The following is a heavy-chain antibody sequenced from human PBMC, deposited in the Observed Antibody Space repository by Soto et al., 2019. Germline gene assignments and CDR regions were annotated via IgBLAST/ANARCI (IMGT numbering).Heavy chain of an antibody. V-gene: IGHV2-5*02. CDR1: GFSLSTSGVG. D-gene: IGHD1-26*01. Sequence: QITLKESGPTLVKPTQTLTLTCTFSGFSLSTSGVGVGWIRQPPGKALEWLALIYWDDDKRYSPSLKSRLTIPKDTSKYRVVLTMTTMDPVDTATYYCAHRSYSGSYYGWFDPWGQGTLVTVSS. J-gene: IGHJ5*02. CDR3: AHRSYSGSYYGWFDP. CDR2: IYWDDDK.